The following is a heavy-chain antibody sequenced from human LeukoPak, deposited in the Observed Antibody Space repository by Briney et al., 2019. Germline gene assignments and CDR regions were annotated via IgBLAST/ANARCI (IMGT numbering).Heavy chain of an antibody. CDR3: ARELVPYGGFYYYFYMGV. J-gene: IGHJ6*03. Sequence: SETLSLTCAVSGASLSSYSWRWLRQPAGKGVEWIGRIYTSGSTKYTPSLHYNPSLNRRVTMSVHTSKTQFSLKLISVTAADTAVYYCARELVPYGGFYYYFYMGVWGKGTTVTVSS. V-gene: IGHV4-4*07. CDR2: IYTSGST. D-gene: IGHD6-13*01. CDR1: GASLSSYS.